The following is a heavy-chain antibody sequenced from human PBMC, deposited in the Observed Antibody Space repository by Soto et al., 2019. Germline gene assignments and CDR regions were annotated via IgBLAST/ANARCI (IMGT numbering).Heavy chain of an antibody. CDR1: GYTFTSYG. D-gene: IGHD3-22*01. CDR2: ISAYNGNT. CDR3: ASDSYYYDSSGYYSSDY. V-gene: IGHV1-18*04. J-gene: IGHJ4*02. Sequence: QVQLVQSGAEVKKPGASVKVSCKASGYTFTSYGISWVRQAPGQGLEWMGWISAYNGNTNYAQKLQGRVTMTTDTSTSTAYMELRSLRSDDTAVYYCASDSYYYDSSGYYSSDYWGQGTLVTVAS.